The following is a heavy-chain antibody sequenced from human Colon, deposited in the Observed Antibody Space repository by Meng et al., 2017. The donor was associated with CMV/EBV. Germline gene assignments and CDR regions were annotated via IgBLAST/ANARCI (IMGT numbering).Heavy chain of an antibody. J-gene: IGHJ4*02. CDR1: GFTFDNYA. Sequence: GGSLRLSCKVSGFTFDNYAVNWVRQAPGKGLEWVGFIGSKTSGGTTEVAASVKGRFTISRDDSENIAYLQMNSLRAEDTAVYYCARDKLWLTYWGQGTLVTVSS. V-gene: IGHV3-49*04. CDR3: ARDKLWLTY. CDR2: IGSKTSGGTT. D-gene: IGHD3-10*01.